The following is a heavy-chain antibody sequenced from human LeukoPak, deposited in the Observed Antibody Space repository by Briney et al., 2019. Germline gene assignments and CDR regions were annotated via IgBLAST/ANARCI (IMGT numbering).Heavy chain of an antibody. CDR3: ARVGVAVAEDSFDY. CDR1: GGSFSGYY. CDR2: INHSGST. D-gene: IGHD6-19*01. Sequence: PSETLSLTCAVYGGSFSGYYWSWIRQPPGKGLEWIGEINHSGSTNYNPSLKSRVTISVDTSKNQFSLKLSSVTAADTAVYYCARVGVAVAEDSFDYWGQGTLVTVSS. J-gene: IGHJ4*02. V-gene: IGHV4-34*01.